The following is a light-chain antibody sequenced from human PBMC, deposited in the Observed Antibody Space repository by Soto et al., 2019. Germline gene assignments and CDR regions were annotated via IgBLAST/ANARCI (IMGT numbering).Light chain of an antibody. Sequence: QSVLTQPPSASGSPGQSVTISCTGTSSDVGGYDYVSWYQQHPGKAPKLMIYEVNKRPSGVPDRFSGSKSGNTASLTVSGLQAEDEADYYCSSYAGSNNFEVFGTGTKVNVL. V-gene: IGLV2-8*01. CDR3: SSYAGSNNFEV. CDR2: EVN. CDR1: SSDVGGYDY. J-gene: IGLJ1*01.